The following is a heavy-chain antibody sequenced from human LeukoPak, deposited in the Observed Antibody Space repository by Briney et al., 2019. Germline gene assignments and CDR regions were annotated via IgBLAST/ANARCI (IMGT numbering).Heavy chain of an antibody. CDR3: AKRPGGSPYYFDY. CDR2: IRGSGSST. D-gene: IGHD1-26*01. J-gene: IGHJ4*02. Sequence: GSLRLSCAASGFTLNTYAMNWVRQAPGKGLEWVSAIRGSGSSTYYADSVKGRFTISRDISKNTLYLQVNSLRAEDAAVYYCAKRPGGSPYYFDYWGQGTLVTVSS. CDR1: GFTLNTYA. V-gene: IGHV3-23*01.